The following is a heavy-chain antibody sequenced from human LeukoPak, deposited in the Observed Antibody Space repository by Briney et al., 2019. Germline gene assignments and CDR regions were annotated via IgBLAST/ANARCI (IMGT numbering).Heavy chain of an antibody. CDR1: GFTFSSYA. D-gene: IGHD3-22*01. CDR2: ISGSGGST. J-gene: IGHJ3*02. V-gene: IGHV3-23*01. Sequence: GGSLRLSCAASGFTFSSYAMSWVRQAPGKGLEWVSAISGSGGSTYYADSVKGRFTISRDNSKNTLYLQMNSLRAEDTAVYYCAKWEMYYYDSSGWDAFDIWGQGTMVTVSS. CDR3: AKWEMYYYDSSGWDAFDI.